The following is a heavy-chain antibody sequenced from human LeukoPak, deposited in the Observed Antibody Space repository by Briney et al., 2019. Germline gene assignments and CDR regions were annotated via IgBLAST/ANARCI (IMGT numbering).Heavy chain of an antibody. Sequence: ASVKVSCKASGYTFTSYDINWVRQATGQGLEWMGWVNPNSGHTGYAQKFQGRVAMTRNTSISTAYMELSSLRSDDTAVYYCARDRYTYSSSWPGYWGQGTLVTVSS. D-gene: IGHD6-13*01. CDR3: ARDRYTYSSSWPGY. V-gene: IGHV1-8*01. CDR1: GYTFTSYD. CDR2: VNPNSGHT. J-gene: IGHJ4*02.